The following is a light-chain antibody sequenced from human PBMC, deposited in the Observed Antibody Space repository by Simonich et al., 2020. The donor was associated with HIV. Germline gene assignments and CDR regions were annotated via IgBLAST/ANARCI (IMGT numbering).Light chain of an antibody. CDR2: GAS. CDR3: QQYNNWPYT. V-gene: IGKV3-15*01. J-gene: IGKJ2*01. CDR1: QSVSSN. Sequence: EIVMTQSPATLSVSPGEKATLSCRASQSVSSNLAWYQQKPGQAPRLLIYGASTRATSIPARFSGSGSGTEFTLTISSMQSEDFAVYYCQQYNNWPYTFGQGTKVEI.